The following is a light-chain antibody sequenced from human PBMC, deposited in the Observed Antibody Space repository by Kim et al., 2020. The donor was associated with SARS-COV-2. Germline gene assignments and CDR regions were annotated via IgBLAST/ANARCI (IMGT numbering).Light chain of an antibody. V-gene: IGLV4-69*01. Sequence: ASVKLTCTRSSGHSNYAIAWHQQQPEKGPRYLMKVNSDGSHNKGDGIPDRFSGSSSGAERYLTISSLQSEDEADYYCQTWGTGIRLFGGRTKLTVL. CDR2: VNSDGSH. CDR3: QTWGTGIRL. CDR1: SGHSNYA. J-gene: IGLJ2*01.